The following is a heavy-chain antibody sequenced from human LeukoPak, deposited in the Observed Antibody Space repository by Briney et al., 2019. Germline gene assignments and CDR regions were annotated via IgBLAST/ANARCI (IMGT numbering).Heavy chain of an antibody. CDR1: GFTFSSYG. Sequence: PGGSLRLSCAASGFTFSSYGMHWVRQAPGKGLEWVAFIRYDGSNKYYADSVKGRFTISRDNSKNTLYLQMNSLRAEDTAVYYCAEEGPLVITTSLFDYWGQGTLVTVSS. CDR2: IRYDGSNK. CDR3: AEEGPLVITTSLFDY. D-gene: IGHD3-22*01. J-gene: IGHJ4*02. V-gene: IGHV3-30*02.